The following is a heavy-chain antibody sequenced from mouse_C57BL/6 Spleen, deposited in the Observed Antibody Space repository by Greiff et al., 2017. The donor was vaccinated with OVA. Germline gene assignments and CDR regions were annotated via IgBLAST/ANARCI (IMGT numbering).Heavy chain of an antibody. CDR3: ARNPPLLTGYVDV. J-gene: IGHJ1*03. CDR1: GFSLTSYG. Sequence: QVQLQQSGPGLVQPSQSLSITCTVSGFSLTSYGVHWVRQSPGKGLEWLGVIWSGGSTAYNAALISRLSISKDNSKSQVFFKMSSLQADDTAIYYCARNPPLLTGYVDVWGTGTTVTVSS. V-gene: IGHV2-2*01. CDR2: IWSGGST.